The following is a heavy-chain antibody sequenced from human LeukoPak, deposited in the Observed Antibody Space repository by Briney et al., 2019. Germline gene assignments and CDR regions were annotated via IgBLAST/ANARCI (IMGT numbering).Heavy chain of an antibody. CDR2: ISGSGGST. CDR1: GFTFSSYA. V-gene: IGHV3-23*01. CDR3: ATRTPYSSGSPFDP. J-gene: IGHJ5*02. Sequence: GGSLRLSCAASGFTFSSYAMSWVRQAPGKGLEWVSAISGSGGSTYYADSVKGRFTISRDNSKNSLYLQMNSLRADDTAVYYCATRTPYSSGSPFDPWGQGTLVTVSS. D-gene: IGHD6-19*01.